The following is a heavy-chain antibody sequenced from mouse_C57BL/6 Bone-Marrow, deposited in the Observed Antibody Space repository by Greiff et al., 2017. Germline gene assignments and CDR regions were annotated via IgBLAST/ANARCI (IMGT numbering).Heavy chain of an antibody. J-gene: IGHJ4*01. CDR1: GYTFTSYW. D-gene: IGHD1-1*01. CDR3: ASPFTTVGGAMDY. CDR2: IDPSDSYT. Sequence: QVHVKQSGAELVKPGASVKLSCKASGYTFTSYWMQWVKQRPGQGLEWIGEIDPSDSYTNYNQKFKGKATLTVDTSSSTAYMQLSSLTSEDSAVYYCASPFTTVGGAMDYWGQGTSVTVSS. V-gene: IGHV1-50*01.